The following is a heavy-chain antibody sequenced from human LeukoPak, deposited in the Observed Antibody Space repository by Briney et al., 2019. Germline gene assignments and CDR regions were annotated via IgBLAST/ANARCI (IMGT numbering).Heavy chain of an antibody. Sequence: GGSLRLSCSASGFSFSSYTMTWVRQAPGKGPEWVSIISGGGDTTFYTDSVKGRFTISRDNSKNTLYPQMNSLRAEDTAVYYCAKDEAYSSSWLHFDYWGQGTLVTVSS. CDR2: ISGGGDTT. V-gene: IGHV3-23*01. D-gene: IGHD6-13*01. CDR1: GFSFSSYT. J-gene: IGHJ4*02. CDR3: AKDEAYSSSWLHFDY.